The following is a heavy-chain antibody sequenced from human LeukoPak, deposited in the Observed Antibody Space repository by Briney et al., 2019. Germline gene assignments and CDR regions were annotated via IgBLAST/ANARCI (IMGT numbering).Heavy chain of an antibody. CDR2: IYYSGST. CDR1: GGSISSNSYY. V-gene: IGHV4-39*01. D-gene: IGHD2-2*01. J-gene: IGHJ4*02. CDR3: ARICSSTSCIVDY. Sequence: SETLSLTCTVSGGSISSNSYYWGWIRQPPGKGLEWIGTIYYSGSTHYNPSLRSRVTISVDTSKNQFSLKLSSVTAADTAMYYCARICSSTSCIVDYWGQGTLVTVSS.